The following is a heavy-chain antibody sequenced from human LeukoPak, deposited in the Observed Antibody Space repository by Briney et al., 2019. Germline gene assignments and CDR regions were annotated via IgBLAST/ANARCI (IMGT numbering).Heavy chain of an antibody. CDR3: ARHGIFVWGNYRSFDL. CDR2: IKQDGSEK. V-gene: IGHV3-7*01. CDR1: GFTFSSYW. Sequence: GGSLRLSCAASGFTFSSYWMSWVRQAPGKGLEWVANIKQDGSEKYYVDSVKGRFTISRDNAKNSLYLQMNSLRAEDTAVYYCARHGIFVWGNYRSFDLWGRGTLVTVSS. D-gene: IGHD3-16*02. J-gene: IGHJ2*01.